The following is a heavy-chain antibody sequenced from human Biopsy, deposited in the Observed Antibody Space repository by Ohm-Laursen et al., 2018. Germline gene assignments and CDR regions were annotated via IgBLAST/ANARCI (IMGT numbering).Heavy chain of an antibody. D-gene: IGHD1-1*01. CDR3: ARDPLNVHKHFDY. J-gene: IGHJ4*02. V-gene: IGHV1-2*02. CDR2: VNCKTGAT. Sequence: ASVKVSCKASSYTFTDYNIHWIRQAPGQGLEWLGYVNCKTGATNYAQKFQGTVTMTRDTSISTAYLALGSLRSADTAIYYCARDPLNVHKHFDYWGQGSLVTVSS. CDR1: SYTFTDYN.